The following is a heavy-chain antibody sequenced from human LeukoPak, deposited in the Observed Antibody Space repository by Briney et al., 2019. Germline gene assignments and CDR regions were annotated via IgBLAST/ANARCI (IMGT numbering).Heavy chain of an antibody. Sequence: ASVKVSCKASGYTFTGYYMHWVRQAPGQGLEWMGWINPNSGGTNYAQKFQGRVTMTRDTSISTAYMELSRLRADDTAVYYCARDEDCSSTSCYDYWGQGTLVTVSS. J-gene: IGHJ4*02. CDR2: INPNSGGT. CDR1: GYTFTGYY. CDR3: ARDEDCSSTSCYDY. V-gene: IGHV1-2*02. D-gene: IGHD2-2*01.